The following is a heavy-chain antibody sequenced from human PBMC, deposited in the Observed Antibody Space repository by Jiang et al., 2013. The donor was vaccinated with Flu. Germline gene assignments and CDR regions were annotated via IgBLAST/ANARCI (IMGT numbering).Heavy chain of an antibody. D-gene: IGHD3-16*02. Sequence: VRQAPGKRLEWMGWINAGNGNTKYSQKFQGRVTITRDTSASTAYMELSSLRSEDTAVYYCARRADYDYVWGSYRYTTYFDYWGQGTLVTVSS. CDR3: ARRADYDYVWGSYRYTTYFDY. J-gene: IGHJ4*02. V-gene: IGHV1-3*01. CDR2: INAGNGNT.